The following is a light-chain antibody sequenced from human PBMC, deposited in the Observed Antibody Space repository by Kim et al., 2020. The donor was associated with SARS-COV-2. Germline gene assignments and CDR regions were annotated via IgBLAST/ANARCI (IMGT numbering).Light chain of an antibody. Sequence: EVVMTQSPATVSVSPGDTATLSCRASQSVSSNLAWYQQKPGQAPRLLIFGASTRATDIPDRFSGSGSGTEFTLTIFSLQSEDLAVYHCQQYNNWPYTFGQGTKLEI. CDR2: GAS. V-gene: IGKV3D-15*01. CDR3: QQYNNWPYT. J-gene: IGKJ2*01. CDR1: QSVSSN.